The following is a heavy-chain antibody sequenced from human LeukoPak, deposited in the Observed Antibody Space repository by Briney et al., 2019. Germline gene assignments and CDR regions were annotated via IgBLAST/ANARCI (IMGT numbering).Heavy chain of an antibody. V-gene: IGHV3-48*01. Sequence: PGGSLRLSCAASGVTFSSYSMNWAREAPGRGLEWVAYISSTGNTIYYADSVKGRFILSRDNVKNSVYLEMNSLRAEDTALYYCARGRDGYSFDAFDIWGQGTMVTVSS. CDR1: GVTFSSYS. D-gene: IGHD5-24*01. CDR3: ARGRDGYSFDAFDI. CDR2: ISSTGNTI. J-gene: IGHJ3*02.